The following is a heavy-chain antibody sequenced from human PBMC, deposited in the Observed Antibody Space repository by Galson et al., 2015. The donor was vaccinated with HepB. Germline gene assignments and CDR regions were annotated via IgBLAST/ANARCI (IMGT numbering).Heavy chain of an antibody. Sequence: TLSLTCTVSGGSISSGGYYWSWIRQHPGKGLEWIGYIYYSGSTYYNPSLKSRVTISVDTSKNQFSLKLSSVTAADTAVYHCARAGSVLRYFDWSRRGDWFDPWGQGTLVTVSS. CDR3: ARAGSVLRYFDWSRRGDWFDP. V-gene: IGHV4-31*03. D-gene: IGHD3-9*01. J-gene: IGHJ5*02. CDR2: IYYSGST. CDR1: GGSISSGGYY.